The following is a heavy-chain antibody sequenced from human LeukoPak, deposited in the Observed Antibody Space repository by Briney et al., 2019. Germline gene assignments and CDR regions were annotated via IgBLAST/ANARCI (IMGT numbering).Heavy chain of an antibody. D-gene: IGHD6-13*01. CDR1: GFTFDDYA. J-gene: IGHJ4*02. CDR2: ISWNSGSI. V-gene: IGHV3-9*01. Sequence: GRSLRLSCTASGFTFDDYAKHWVRQAPGKGLEWVSGISWNSGSIGYADSVKGRFTISRDNAKNSLYLQMNSLRAEDTALYYCAKDILKAAAGLSDYWGQGTLVTVSS. CDR3: AKDILKAAAGLSDY.